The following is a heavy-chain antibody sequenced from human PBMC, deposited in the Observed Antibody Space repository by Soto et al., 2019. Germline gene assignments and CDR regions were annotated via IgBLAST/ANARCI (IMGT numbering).Heavy chain of an antibody. D-gene: IGHD3-3*01. CDR2: IYYSGST. V-gene: IGHV4-39*01. CDR1: GGSISSSSYY. Sequence: SETLSLTCTVSGGSISSSSYYWGWIRQPPGKGLEWIGSIYYSGSTYYNPSLKSRVTISVDTSKNQLSLKLSSVTAADTAVYYCARPYYDFWSGYLAYYYGMDVWGQGTTVTVSS. CDR3: ARPYYDFWSGYLAYYYGMDV. J-gene: IGHJ6*02.